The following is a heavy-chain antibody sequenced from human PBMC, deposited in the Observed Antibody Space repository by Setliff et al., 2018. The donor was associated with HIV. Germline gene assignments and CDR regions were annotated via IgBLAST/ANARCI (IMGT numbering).Heavy chain of an antibody. Sequence: SETLSLTCAVYGGSFSGYYWSWIRQPPGKGLEWIGEINHSGSTNYNPSLKSRVTISVDTSKNQFSLRLNSLTAADTAVYYCARGTTLNVVPDAFDIWGQGTMVTVSS. D-gene: IGHD4-17*01. CDR3: ARGTTLNVVPDAFDI. V-gene: IGHV4-34*01. J-gene: IGHJ3*02. CDR1: GGSFSGYY. CDR2: INHSGST.